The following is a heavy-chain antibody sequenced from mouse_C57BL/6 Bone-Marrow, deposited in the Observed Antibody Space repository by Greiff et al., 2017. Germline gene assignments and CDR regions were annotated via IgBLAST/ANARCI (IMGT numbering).Heavy chain of an antibody. CDR3: TRRITTVVAFGY. V-gene: IGHV1-69*01. CDR2: IDPSDSYT. Sequence: QVQLQQPGAELVMPGASVKLSCKASGYTFTSYWMHWVKQRPGQGLEWIGEIDPSDSYTNYNQKFKGKSTLTVDKSSSTAYMQLSSLTSEDSAVYYCTRRITTVVAFGYWGQGTTLTVSS. D-gene: IGHD1-1*01. CDR1: GYTFTSYW. J-gene: IGHJ2*01.